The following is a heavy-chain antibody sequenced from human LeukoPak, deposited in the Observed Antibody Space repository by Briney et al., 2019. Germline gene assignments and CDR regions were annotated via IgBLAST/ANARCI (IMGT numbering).Heavy chain of an antibody. J-gene: IGHJ6*02. D-gene: IGHD3-9*01. Sequence: GGSLRLSCAASGFTFSDYYMSWIRQAPGKGLEWVSYISSSSSYTNYADSVKGRFAISRENAKKSLYLQMNSLRAEDTAVYYCARGGLYDILPGHVWGQGTTVTVSS. CDR2: ISSSSSYT. CDR1: GFTFSDYY. CDR3: ARGGLYDILPGHV. V-gene: IGHV3-11*05.